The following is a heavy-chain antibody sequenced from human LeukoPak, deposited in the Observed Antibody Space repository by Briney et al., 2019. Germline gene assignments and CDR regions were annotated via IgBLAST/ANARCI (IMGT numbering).Heavy chain of an antibody. CDR3: ARDGRTDYYYYYYMDV. D-gene: IGHD2-2*01. V-gene: IGHV3-30*02. Sequence: GGSLRLSCAGSGFSFSSYGMHWVRQAPGTGLEWMAFRRSDGSNNYYGDSVKGRFTISRDNAKNSLYLQMNSLRAEDTAVYYCARDGRTDYYYYYYMDVWGKGTTVTISS. CDR1: GFSFSSYG. J-gene: IGHJ6*03. CDR2: RRSDGSNN.